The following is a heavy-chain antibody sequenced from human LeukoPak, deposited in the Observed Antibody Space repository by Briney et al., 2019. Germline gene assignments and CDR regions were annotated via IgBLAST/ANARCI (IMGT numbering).Heavy chain of an antibody. V-gene: IGHV1-69*04. J-gene: IGHJ3*02. CDR2: IIPILGIA. CDR1: GGTFSSYA. CDR3: ARLPSGYYDSRGAFDI. D-gene: IGHD3-22*01. Sequence: SVKVSCKASGGTFSSYAISWVRQAPGQGLEWMGRIIPILGIANYAQKFQGRVTITADKSTSTAYMELSSLRSEDTAVYYCARLPSGYYDSRGAFDIWGQGTMVTVSS.